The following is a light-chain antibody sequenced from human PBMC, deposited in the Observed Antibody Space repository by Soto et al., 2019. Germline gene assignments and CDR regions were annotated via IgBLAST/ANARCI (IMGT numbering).Light chain of an antibody. Sequence: QSVLTQPPSVSAAPGQKVTISCSGSSSNIGNNYVSWYQQLPGTAPKLLIYDNNKRPSRIPDRFSGSKSGTSATLGITGLKTGDAADYYCGTWDSSLSAGVFGGGTKLTVL. J-gene: IGLJ3*02. CDR2: DNN. CDR1: SSNIGNNY. CDR3: GTWDSSLSAGV. V-gene: IGLV1-51*01.